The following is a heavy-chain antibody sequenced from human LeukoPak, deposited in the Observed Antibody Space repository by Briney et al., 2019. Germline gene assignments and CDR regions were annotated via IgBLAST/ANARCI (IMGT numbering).Heavy chain of an antibody. CDR1: GGSFSDYY. CDR2: INHSGST. CDR3: ASDVDTSMGQTY. V-gene: IGHV4-34*01. J-gene: IGHJ4*02. D-gene: IGHD5-18*01. Sequence: SETLSLTCAVYGGSFSDYYWSWIRQPPGKGLEXXGEINHSGSTNYNPSLKSRVTISVDTSKNQFSLKLSSVTAADTAVYYCASDVDTSMGQTYWGQGTLVTVSS.